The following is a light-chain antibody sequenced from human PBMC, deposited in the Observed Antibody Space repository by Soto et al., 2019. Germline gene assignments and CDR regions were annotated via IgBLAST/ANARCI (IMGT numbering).Light chain of an antibody. V-gene: IGKV3-15*01. CDR1: QSVSSSY. CDR3: QHYNNWPAWT. CDR2: GAS. Sequence: EIGLTQSPGTLSLSPGEIAPLSCSASQSVSSSYLAWYQQKPDPAPRLLLYGASTRATGIPARFSGSGSETEFTLTITSLQSEDFAAYYCQHYNNWPAWTFGQGTKVDI. J-gene: IGKJ1*01.